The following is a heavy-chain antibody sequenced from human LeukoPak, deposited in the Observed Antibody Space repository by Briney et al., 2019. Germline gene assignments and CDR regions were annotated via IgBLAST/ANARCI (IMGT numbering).Heavy chain of an antibody. J-gene: IGHJ5*02. D-gene: IGHD2-2*01. V-gene: IGHV1-69*05. CDR1: GGTFSSYA. CDR2: IIPIFGTA. Sequence: ASVKVSCKASGGTFSSYAISWVRQAPGQGLEWMGGIIPIFGTANYAQKFQGRVTITTDESTSTAYMELSSLRSEDTAVYYCALIPKYCSSTSCYLNCWFDPWGPGTLVTVSS. CDR3: ALIPKYCSSTSCYLNCWFDP.